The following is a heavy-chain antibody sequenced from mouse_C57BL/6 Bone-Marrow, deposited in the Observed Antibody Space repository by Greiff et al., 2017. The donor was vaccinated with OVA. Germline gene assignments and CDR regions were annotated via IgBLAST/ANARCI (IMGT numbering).Heavy chain of an antibody. V-gene: IGHV7-3*01. CDR2: IRNKANGYTT. J-gene: IGHJ4*01. CDR3: ARYGYGKAYYAMDY. D-gene: IGHD2-2*01. CDR1: GFTFTDYY. Sequence: EVNVVESGGGLVQPGGSLSLSCAASGFTFTDYYMSWVRQPPGKALEWLGFIRNKANGYTTEYSASVKGRFTISRDNSQSILYLQMNALRAEDSATYYCARYGYGKAYYAMDYWGQGTSVTVSS.